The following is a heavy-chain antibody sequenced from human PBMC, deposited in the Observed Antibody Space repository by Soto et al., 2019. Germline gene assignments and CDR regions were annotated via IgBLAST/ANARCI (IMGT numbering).Heavy chain of an antibody. Sequence: ESLNLSCKGSGYSFTSYWISCVRQMPGKGLEWMGRIDPSDSYTNYSPSFQGHVTISADKSISTAYLQWSSLKASDTAMYYCATDNTTIRFLESGFDPSGQGTLVTVPS. CDR2: IDPSDSYT. CDR1: GYSFTSYW. D-gene: IGHD3-3*01. V-gene: IGHV5-10-1*01. J-gene: IGHJ5*02. CDR3: ATDNTTIRFLESGFDP.